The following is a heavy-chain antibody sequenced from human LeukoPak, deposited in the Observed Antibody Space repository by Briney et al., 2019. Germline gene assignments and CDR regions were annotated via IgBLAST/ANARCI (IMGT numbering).Heavy chain of an antibody. CDR2: ISYDGSNK. Sequence: GGSLRLSCAASGFTFSSYAMHWVRQAPGKGLEWVAVISYDGSNKYYADSVKGRFTISRDNSKNTLYLQMNSLRAEDTAVYYCAKAWGTFGESLDYWGQGTLVTVSS. CDR3: AKAWGTFGESLDY. V-gene: IGHV3-30-3*01. CDR1: GFTFSSYA. J-gene: IGHJ4*02. D-gene: IGHD3-10*01.